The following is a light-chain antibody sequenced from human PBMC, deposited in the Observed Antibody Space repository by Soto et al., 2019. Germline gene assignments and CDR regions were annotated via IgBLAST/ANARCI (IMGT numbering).Light chain of an antibody. CDR1: QSVSSN. V-gene: IGKV3-15*01. J-gene: IGKJ1*01. Sequence: EVVMTQSPATLSVSPGERATLSCRASQSVSSNLAWYQQKPGQAPRLLIYGASTRATGTPARFSGSGSGTEFTLTISSLQSEDFAVYYCQQYNNWPPWTFGQGTKGDIK. CDR3: QQYNNWPPWT. CDR2: GAS.